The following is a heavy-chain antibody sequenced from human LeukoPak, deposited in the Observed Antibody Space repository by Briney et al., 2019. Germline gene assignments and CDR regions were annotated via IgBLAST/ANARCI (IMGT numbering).Heavy chain of an antibody. CDR3: ARHNAPRRVGFDF. J-gene: IGHJ4*02. Sequence: PSETLSFTCTVSGDSVSNDFYYWGWIRQPPGKGLEWVACLSHRGNTWYNPSLERGVTISVDTSKNRFSLNFNSATAADTALYWCARHNAPRRVGFDFWGQGIMVTVSS. V-gene: IGHV4-39*01. D-gene: IGHD3-10*01. CDR2: LSHRGNT. CDR1: GDSVSNDFYY.